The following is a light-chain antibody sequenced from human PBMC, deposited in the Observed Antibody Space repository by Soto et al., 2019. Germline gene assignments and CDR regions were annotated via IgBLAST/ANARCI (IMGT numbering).Light chain of an antibody. V-gene: IGKV1-27*01. CDR2: GIS. CDR3: QKYNTAPLT. Sequence: FQITQSPSSLSASVGEGVTITCRASQSFSTYLAWYQQKPGKVPKLLISGISTLQSGVPSRFSGSGYGTEFTLTISNLQPEDVATYYCQKYNTAPLTFGGGTKVDIK. CDR1: QSFSTY. J-gene: IGKJ4*01.